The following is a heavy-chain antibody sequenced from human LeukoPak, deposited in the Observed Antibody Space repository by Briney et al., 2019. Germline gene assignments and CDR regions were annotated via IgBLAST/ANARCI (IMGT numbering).Heavy chain of an antibody. V-gene: IGHV3-48*04. CDR2: ISRSSRTI. D-gene: IGHD6-19*01. J-gene: IGHJ4*02. CDR1: GLTFSIYS. Sequence: RGSLRLSCAASGLTFSIYSSNWVRQAPGKGLDWLSYISRSSRTISYSDSLKVRFTVSRENAKNSVDLQMDSLSAEDTAVYYCARVGTSGWTSDYWGEGTPVTVSS. CDR3: ARVGTSGWTSDY.